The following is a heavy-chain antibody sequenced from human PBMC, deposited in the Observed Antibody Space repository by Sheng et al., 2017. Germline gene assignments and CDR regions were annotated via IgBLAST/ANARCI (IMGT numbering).Heavy chain of an antibody. CDR2: IRYDGSNK. CDR3: SKDPFGYYYYMDV. V-gene: IGHV3-30*02. Sequence: QVQLVESGGGVVQPGGSLRLSCAASGFTFSSFGMHWVRQAPGKGLEWVAFIRYDGSNKYYADSMKGRFTISRDNSKNTLFLHMNSLRAEDTAVYYCSKDPFGYYYYMDVWGKGTTVTVSS. CDR1: GFTFSSFG. J-gene: IGHJ6*03. D-gene: IGHD3-10*01.